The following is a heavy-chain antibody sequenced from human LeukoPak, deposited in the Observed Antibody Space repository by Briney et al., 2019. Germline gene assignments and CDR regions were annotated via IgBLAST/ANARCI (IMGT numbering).Heavy chain of an antibody. V-gene: IGHV3-30*02. J-gene: IGHJ4*02. CDR2: IWYGGSNK. CDR3: AKEGGEYDFWSGNELSYFDY. D-gene: IGHD3-3*01. CDR1: GFTFSSYG. Sequence: GGSLRLSCAASGFTFSSYGMHWVRQAPGKGLEWVAVIWYGGSNKYYADSVKGRFTISRDNSKNTLYLQMNSLRAEDTAVYYCAKEGGEYDFWSGNELSYFDYWGQGTLVTVSS.